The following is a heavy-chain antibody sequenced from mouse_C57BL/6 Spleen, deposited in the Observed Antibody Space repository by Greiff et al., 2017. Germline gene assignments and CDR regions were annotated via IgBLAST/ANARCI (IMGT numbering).Heavy chain of an antibody. Sequence: VQLKESGPGLVKPSQSLSLTCSVTGYSITSGYYWNWIRQFPGNKLEWMGYISYDGSNNYNPSLKNRISITRDTSKNQFFLKLNSVTTEDTATYYCARNDWGAMDYRGQGTSVTVSS. CDR2: ISYDGSN. D-gene: IGHD2-4*01. V-gene: IGHV3-6*01. CDR1: GYSITSGYY. J-gene: IGHJ4*01. CDR3: ARNDWGAMDY.